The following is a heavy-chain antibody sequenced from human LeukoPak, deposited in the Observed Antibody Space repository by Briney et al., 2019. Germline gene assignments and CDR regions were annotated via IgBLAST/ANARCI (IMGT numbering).Heavy chain of an antibody. Sequence: SVKVSCKASGGNFNTYAISWVRQAPGQGLEWMGGIIPIFGTGNYAQKFQGRVTITADKSTSTAYMELSSLKSEDTAVYYCARDHDLTGTYEYLKYWGQGTLVSVSS. J-gene: IGHJ1*01. CDR3: ARDHDLTGTYEYLKY. CDR2: IIPIFGTG. V-gene: IGHV1-69*06. CDR1: GGNFNTYA. D-gene: IGHD7-27*01.